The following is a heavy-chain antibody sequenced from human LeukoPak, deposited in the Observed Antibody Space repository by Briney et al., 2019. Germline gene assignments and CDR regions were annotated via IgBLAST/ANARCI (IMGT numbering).Heavy chain of an antibody. Sequence: PSETLSLTCTVSGGSISSSSYYWGWIRQPPGKGLEWIGSIYYSGSTYYNPSLKSRVTISVDTSKNQFSLKLSSVTAADTAVYYCARLLLTGQAYFDYWGQGTLVTVSS. D-gene: IGHD3-9*01. CDR1: GGSISSSSYY. CDR3: ARLLLTGQAYFDY. CDR2: IYYSGST. J-gene: IGHJ4*02. V-gene: IGHV4-39*01.